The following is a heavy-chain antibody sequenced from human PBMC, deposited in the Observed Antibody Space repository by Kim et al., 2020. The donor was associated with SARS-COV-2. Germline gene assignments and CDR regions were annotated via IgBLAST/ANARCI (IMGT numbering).Heavy chain of an antibody. CDR3: ARDSPCRISMMRGVTVKYYGMDD. CDR2: ISDRGGSI. J-gene: IGHJ6*02. CDR1: GFIFSDYA. D-gene: IGHD3-10*01. Sequence: GGSLRLSCAASGFIFSDYAMNWVRQAPGKGLEWVAVISDRGGSINYADSVRGRFTISRDNSKNTLYLQMSSLRAQDTAVYFCARDSPCRISMMRGVTVKYYGMDDWGQGTTVTVSS. V-gene: IGHV3-23*01.